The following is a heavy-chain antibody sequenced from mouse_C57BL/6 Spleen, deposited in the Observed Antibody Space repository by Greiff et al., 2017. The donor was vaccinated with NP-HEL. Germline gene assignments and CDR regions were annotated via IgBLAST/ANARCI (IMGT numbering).Heavy chain of an antibody. D-gene: IGHD1-1*01. CDR2: FHPYNDDT. CDR1: GYTFTTYP. CDR3: ARRRDYYGSLAY. V-gene: IGHV1-47*01. J-gene: IGHJ3*01. Sequence: VQLQESGAELVKPGASVKMSCKASGYTFTTYPIEWIKQNHGKSLEWIGNFHPYNDDTKYNEKFKGKATLTVEKSSSTVYLELSRLTSDDSAVYYCARRRDYYGSLAYWGQGTLVTVSA.